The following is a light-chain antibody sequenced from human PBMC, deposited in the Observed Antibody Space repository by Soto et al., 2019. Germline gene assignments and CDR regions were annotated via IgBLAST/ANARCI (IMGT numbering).Light chain of an antibody. V-gene: IGKV1-33*01. Sequence: DIQMTQSPSSLSASVGDRVTITCQASQDISNYLNWYHQKPGKAPKLLIYDASNLETGVPSRFSGSGSGTDFTFTISSLQPEDIATYYCQQYDNPVTFGQGTKLEIK. J-gene: IGKJ2*01. CDR1: QDISNY. CDR2: DAS. CDR3: QQYDNPVT.